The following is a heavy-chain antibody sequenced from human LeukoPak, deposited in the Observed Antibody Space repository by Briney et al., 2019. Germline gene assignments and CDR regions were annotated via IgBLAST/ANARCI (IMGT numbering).Heavy chain of an antibody. CDR2: IVVGSGNE. CDR1: GFSFTNSA. J-gene: IGHJ3*02. CDR3: AAAYIGGAMVTNAFDI. D-gene: IGHD5-18*01. V-gene: IGHV1-58*01. Sequence: VKVSCKASGFSFTNSAVQWVRQARGQRLEWIGWIVVGSGNEIYIQKFQERVTITRDMSTSTAYMEQSSLRSEDTAVYYCAAAYIGGAMVTNAFDIWGQGTMVTVSS.